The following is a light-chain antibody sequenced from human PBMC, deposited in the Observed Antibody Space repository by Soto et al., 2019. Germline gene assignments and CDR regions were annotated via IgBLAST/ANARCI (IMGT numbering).Light chain of an antibody. V-gene: IGKV3-15*01. CDR1: QSVSSN. CDR2: GAS. CDR3: QQYNGWPWT. Sequence: EIVFTQSPATLSLSPGERATLSCRASQSVSSNLAWYQQKPGQAPRLLMYGASTRATDIPARFSGSGSGTEFTLTITGLQSEDFAVYYCQQYNGWPWTFGLGTKVDVK. J-gene: IGKJ1*01.